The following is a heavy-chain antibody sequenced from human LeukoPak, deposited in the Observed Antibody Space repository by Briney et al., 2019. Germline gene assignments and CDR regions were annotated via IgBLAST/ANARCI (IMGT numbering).Heavy chain of an antibody. CDR2: ISPKSGGT. CDR1: GYTFTGYY. V-gene: IGHV1-2*06. Sequence: ASVKVSCKASGYTFTGYYMHLVRQARGQGLEWMGRISPKSGGTNYAQKFQGRVTMTRDTSISTAYMELSRLRSDDTAVYYCASPLGYCSRGSCAYSGQGSLVTVSS. D-gene: IGHD2-15*01. J-gene: IGHJ4*02. CDR3: ASPLGYCSRGSCAY.